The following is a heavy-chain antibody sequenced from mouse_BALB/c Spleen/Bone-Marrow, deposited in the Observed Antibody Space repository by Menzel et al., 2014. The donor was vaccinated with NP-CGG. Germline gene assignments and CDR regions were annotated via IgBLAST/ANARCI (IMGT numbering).Heavy chain of an antibody. CDR3: ASVDYDDYYALDY. D-gene: IGHD2-4*01. V-gene: IGHV2-9*02. J-gene: IGHJ4*01. Sequence: VKLVESGPGLVAPSQSLSITCTVSGFSLTSYGVHWVRQPPGKGLEWMGVIWAGGSTNYNSALMSRQSISKDNSKSQVFLKMNSRQTDDTAMYYCASVDYDDYYALDYWGQGTSVTVSS. CDR2: IWAGGST. CDR1: GFSLTSYG.